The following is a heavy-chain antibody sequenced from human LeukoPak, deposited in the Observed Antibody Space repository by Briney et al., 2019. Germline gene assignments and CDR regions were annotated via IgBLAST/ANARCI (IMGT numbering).Heavy chain of an antibody. CDR1: GLTFSSYA. D-gene: IGHD1-20*01. V-gene: IGHV3-23*01. CDR3: AKPPITGTTIAEYLDY. J-gene: IGHJ4*02. Sequence: GGSLRLSCAASGLTFSSYAMRWVRQAPGKALEWVSAISGSGGSTYYADSVKGRSTISRENSKHTLYLKKNCLRAEDMAVYYCAKPPITGTTIAEYLDYCGQGTLVTVSS. CDR2: ISGSGGST.